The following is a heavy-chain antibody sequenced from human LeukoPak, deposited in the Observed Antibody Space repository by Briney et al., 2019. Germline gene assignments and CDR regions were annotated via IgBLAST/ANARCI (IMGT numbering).Heavy chain of an antibody. D-gene: IGHD5-18*01. CDR3: AKASKWIQLWGHFDY. V-gene: IGHV3-23*01. J-gene: IGHJ4*02. Sequence: GGSLRLSCAASGFTVSSYAMSWVRQAPGKGLEWVSAISGSGGSTYYADSVKGRFTISRDNSKNTLYLQMNSLRAEDTAVYYCAKASKWIQLWGHFDYWGQGTLVTVSS. CDR2: ISGSGGST. CDR1: GFTVSSYA.